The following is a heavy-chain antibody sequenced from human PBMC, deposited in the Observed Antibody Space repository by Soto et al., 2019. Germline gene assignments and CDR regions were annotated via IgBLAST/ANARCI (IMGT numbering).Heavy chain of an antibody. J-gene: IGHJ4*02. CDR3: ARLVTGGYSGYDAPSEYYFDY. CDR1: GGSISSSSYY. V-gene: IGHV4-39*01. D-gene: IGHD5-12*01. Sequence: ETLSLTCTVSGGSISSSSYYWGWIRQPPGKGLEWIGSIYYSGSTYYNPSLKSRVTISVDTSKNQFSLKLSSVTAADTAVYYCARLVTGGYSGYDAPSEYYFDYWGQGTLVTVSS. CDR2: IYYSGST.